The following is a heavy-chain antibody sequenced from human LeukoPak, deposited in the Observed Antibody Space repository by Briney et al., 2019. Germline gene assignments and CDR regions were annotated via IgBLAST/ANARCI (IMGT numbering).Heavy chain of an antibody. V-gene: IGHV3-23*01. J-gene: IGHJ4*02. CDR2: ISGSGGST. Sequence: GGSLRLSCAASGFTFSSYAMSWVRQAPGKGLEWVSAISGSGGSTYYADSVKGRFTISRDNSKNTLYLQMNSLRAEDTAVYYCAKEKQRITMIVVVIDPFDYWGQGTLVTVSS. D-gene: IGHD3-22*01. CDR3: AKEKQRITMIVVVIDPFDY. CDR1: GFTFSSYA.